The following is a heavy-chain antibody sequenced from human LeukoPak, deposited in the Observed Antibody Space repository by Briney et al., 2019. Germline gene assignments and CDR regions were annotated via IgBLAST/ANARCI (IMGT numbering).Heavy chain of an antibody. CDR2: IYSGGGT. J-gene: IGHJ3*02. V-gene: IGHV3-66*01. CDR3: ARGRGGTFGI. CDR1: GFTVRNNY. D-gene: IGHD3-16*01. Sequence: GGSLRLSCAASGFTVRNNYMSWVRQAPGKGLEWVAVIYSGGGTYYADSVKGRFTISRDNSKNTLYLQMNSLRAEDTAVYYCARGRGGTFGIWGQGTMVTVSS.